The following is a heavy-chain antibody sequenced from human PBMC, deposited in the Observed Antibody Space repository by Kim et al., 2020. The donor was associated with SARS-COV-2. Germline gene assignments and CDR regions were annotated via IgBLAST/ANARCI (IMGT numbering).Heavy chain of an antibody. V-gene: IGHV5-51*01. CDR3: ARDVAAAGTYNYYYGMDV. CDR2: IYPGDSDT. Sequence: GESLKISCKGSGYSFTSYWIGWVRQMPGKGLEWMGIIYPGDSDTRYSPSFQGQVTISADKSISTAYLQWSSLKASDTAMYYCARDVAAAGTYNYYYGMDVWGQGTTVTVSS. J-gene: IGHJ6*02. D-gene: IGHD6-13*01. CDR1: GYSFTSYW.